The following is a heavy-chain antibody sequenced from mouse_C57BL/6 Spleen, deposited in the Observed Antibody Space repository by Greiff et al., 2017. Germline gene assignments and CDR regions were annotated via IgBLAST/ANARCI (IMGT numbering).Heavy chain of an antibody. V-gene: IGHV1-81*01. Sequence: VQLVESGAELARPGASVKLSCKASGYTFTSYGISWVKQRTGQGLEWIGEIYPSSGNTYYNEKFKGKATLTADKSSSTAYMELRSLTSEDSAVYFCANYGYDGAMDYWGQGTSVTVSS. CDR2: IYPSSGNT. D-gene: IGHD2-2*01. CDR1: GYTFTSYG. CDR3: ANYGYDGAMDY. J-gene: IGHJ4*01.